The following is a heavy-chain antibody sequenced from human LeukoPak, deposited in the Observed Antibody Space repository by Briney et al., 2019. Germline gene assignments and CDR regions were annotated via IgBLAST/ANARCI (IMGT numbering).Heavy chain of an antibody. CDR1: GGSISSSSYY. V-gene: IGHV4-39*01. J-gene: IGHJ5*02. D-gene: IGHD1-7*01. CDR2: IYYSGST. Sequence: SETLSFTCTVSGGSISSSSYYWGWIRQPPGKGLEWIGSIYYSGSTYYNPSLKSRVTISVDTSKNQFSLKLSSVTAADTAVYYCARHDPSGTIRPNWFDPWGQGTLVTVSS. CDR3: ARHDPSGTIRPNWFDP.